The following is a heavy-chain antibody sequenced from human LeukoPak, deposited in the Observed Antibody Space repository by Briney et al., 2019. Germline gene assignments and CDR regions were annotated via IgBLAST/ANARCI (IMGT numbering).Heavy chain of an antibody. CDR3: ARGREDIVVVVAATRYNWFDP. Sequence: GASVKVSCKVSGYTLTELSMHWVRQAPGKGLEWMGGFDPEDGETIYAQKFQGRVTMTRNTSISTAYMELSSLRSEDTAVYYCARGREDIVVVVAATRYNWFDPWGQGTLVTVSS. D-gene: IGHD2-15*01. CDR1: GYTLTELS. CDR2: FDPEDGET. V-gene: IGHV1-24*01. J-gene: IGHJ5*02.